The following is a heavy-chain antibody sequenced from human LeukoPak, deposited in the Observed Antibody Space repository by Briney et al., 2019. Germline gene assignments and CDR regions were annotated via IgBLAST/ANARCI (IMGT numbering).Heavy chain of an antibody. V-gene: IGHV1-69*13. J-gene: IGHJ4*02. Sequence: SVKVSCKASGGTFSSYAISWVRQAPGQGLEWTGGIIPIFGTANYAQKFQGRVTITADESTSTAYMELSSLRSEDTAVYYCARGPDGYNWYFDYWGQGTLVTVSS. CDR2: IIPIFGTA. CDR3: ARGPDGYNWYFDY. D-gene: IGHD5-24*01. CDR1: GGTFSSYA.